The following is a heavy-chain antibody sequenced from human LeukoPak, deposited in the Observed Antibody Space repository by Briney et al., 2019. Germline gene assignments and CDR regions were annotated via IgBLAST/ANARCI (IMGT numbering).Heavy chain of an antibody. D-gene: IGHD3-22*01. V-gene: IGHV3-74*01. CDR3: ARAPSEIGGYYPEYFRH. J-gene: IGHJ1*01. CDR1: GFTFHLYY. CDR2: ISDDGTTT. Sequence: GGSLRLSCAGSGFTFHLYYIHWVRHAPGKGLEWLSRISDDGTTTNYADSVKGRFTISRDNAKNTLSLQMNSLRAEDTGVYYCARAPSEIGGYYPEYFRHWGQGTLVTVSS.